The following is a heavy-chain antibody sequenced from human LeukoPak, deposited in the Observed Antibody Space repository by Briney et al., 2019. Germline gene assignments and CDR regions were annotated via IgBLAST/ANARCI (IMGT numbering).Heavy chain of an antibody. V-gene: IGHV4-39*01. Sequence: PSETLSLTCAVSGGSISSNTYYWGWIRQPPGKGLEWIGSFDYSGSTYYNPSLQSRVTIFEDTSKNQFSLKLTSVTAADTAVYYCARVYYGSGSTGYGMDVWGQGTTVTVSS. CDR2: FDYSGST. J-gene: IGHJ6*02. CDR1: GGSISSNTYY. D-gene: IGHD3-10*01. CDR3: ARVYYGSGSTGYGMDV.